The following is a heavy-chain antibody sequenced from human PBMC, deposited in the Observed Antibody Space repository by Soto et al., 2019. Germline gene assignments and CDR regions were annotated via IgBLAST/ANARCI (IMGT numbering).Heavy chain of an antibody. V-gene: IGHV6-1*01. J-gene: IGHJ4*02. CDR3: ARVRYSYGQIGPFDY. CDR1: GDSVSSNSAA. D-gene: IGHD5-18*01. CDR2: TYYRSKWYN. Sequence: PSQTLSLTCAISGDSVSSNSAAWNWIRQSPSRGLEWLGRTYYRSKWYNDYAVSVKSRITINPDTSKNQFPLQLNSVTPEDTAVYYCARVRYSYGQIGPFDYWGQGTLVTVSS.